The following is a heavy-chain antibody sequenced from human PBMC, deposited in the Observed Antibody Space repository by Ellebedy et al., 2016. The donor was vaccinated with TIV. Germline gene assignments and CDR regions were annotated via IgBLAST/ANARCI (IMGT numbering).Heavy chain of an antibody. CDR1: GDSINDHY. V-gene: IGHV4-59*08. CDR3: ARHPLEWLVGPMYFDY. CDR2: IYYSGSP. J-gene: IGHJ4*02. D-gene: IGHD6-19*01. Sequence: MPSETLSLTCTVSGDSINDHYWSWIRQPPGKGLEWIGYIYYSGSPHYNPSLESRVSISVDTSKNQFSLKLSSVTAADTAVYYCARHPLEWLVGPMYFDYWGQGTLVTVSS.